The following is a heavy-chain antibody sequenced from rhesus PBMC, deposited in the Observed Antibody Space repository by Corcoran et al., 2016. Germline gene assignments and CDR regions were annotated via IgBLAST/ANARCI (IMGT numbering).Heavy chain of an antibody. D-gene: IGHD6-25*01. Sequence: QVQLQESGPGLVKPSETLSLTCAVSGGSISDDYYWSWIRQPPGKGLEWIGYIYGSGGGTNYNPSLKNRVTFSRDTSKNQFSLKLSSVTAADTAVYYCASGYSGSQRFDYWGQGVLVTVSS. CDR3: ASGYSGSQRFDY. CDR2: IYGSGGGT. CDR1: GGSISDDYY. J-gene: IGHJ4*01. V-gene: IGHV4-106*01.